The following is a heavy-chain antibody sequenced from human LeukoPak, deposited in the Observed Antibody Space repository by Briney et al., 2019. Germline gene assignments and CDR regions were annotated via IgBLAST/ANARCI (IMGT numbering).Heavy chain of an antibody. V-gene: IGHV1-24*01. CDR1: GYTLTELS. CDR3: ATVAGFWGGGPYYFDY. Sequence: GASVKVSCKVSGYTLTELSMHWVRQAPGKGLEWMGGFDPEDGETIYARKFQGRVTMTEDTSTDTAYMELSSLRSEDTAVYYCATVAGFWGGGPYYFDYWGQRTLVTVSS. D-gene: IGHD7-27*01. CDR2: FDPEDGET. J-gene: IGHJ4*02.